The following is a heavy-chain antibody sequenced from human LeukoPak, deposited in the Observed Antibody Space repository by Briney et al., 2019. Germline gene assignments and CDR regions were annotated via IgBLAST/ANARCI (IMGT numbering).Heavy chain of an antibody. Sequence: AVKVSCKASGGTFSSYAIRWVRQAPGQGLEWMGRIIPIFGTANYAQMFQGRGTITTDESTNTAYMELSSLRSEDTAVYYCALLSGGRRPFDYWGQGTLVTVSS. J-gene: IGHJ4*02. V-gene: IGHV1-69*05. CDR1: GGTFSSYA. CDR3: ALLSGGRRPFDY. CDR2: IIPIFGTA. D-gene: IGHD2-15*01.